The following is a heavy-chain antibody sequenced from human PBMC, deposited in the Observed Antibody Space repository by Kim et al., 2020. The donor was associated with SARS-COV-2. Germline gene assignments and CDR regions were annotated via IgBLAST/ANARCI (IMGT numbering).Heavy chain of an antibody. CDR2: INHSGST. Sequence: SETLSLTCAVYGGSFSGYYWSWIRQPPGKGLEWIGEINHSGSTNYNPSLKSRVTLSVDTSKNQFSLKLSSVTAADTAVYYCARVAGYYYGSGSYYKRRDAFDIWGQGTMVTVSS. V-gene: IGHV4-34*01. CDR3: ARVAGYYYGSGSYYKRRDAFDI. J-gene: IGHJ3*02. D-gene: IGHD3-10*01. CDR1: GGSFSGYY.